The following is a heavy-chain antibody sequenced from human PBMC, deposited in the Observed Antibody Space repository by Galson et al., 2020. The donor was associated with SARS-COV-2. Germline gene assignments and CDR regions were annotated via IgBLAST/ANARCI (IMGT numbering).Heavy chain of an antibody. J-gene: IGHJ3*02. Sequence: SETLSLTCTVSGGSISRGGYYWSWIRPHPGKGLEWIGNIYYSGSTYYNPSLKSRVTISVDTSKNQFSLKLSSVTAADTAVYYCARLFTDCYSLDIWGQGTMVSVSS. CDR3: ARLFTDCYSLDI. CDR2: IYYSGST. D-gene: IGHD2-21*02. CDR1: GGSISRGGYY. V-gene: IGHV4-31*03.